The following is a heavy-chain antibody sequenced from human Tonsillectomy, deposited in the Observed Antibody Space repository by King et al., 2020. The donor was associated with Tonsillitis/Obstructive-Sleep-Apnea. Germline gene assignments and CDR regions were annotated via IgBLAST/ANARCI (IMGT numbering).Heavy chain of an antibody. D-gene: IGHD6-19*01. V-gene: IGHV1-18*01. Sequence: QLVQSGAEMKKPGASVKVSCKASGYIFNSFGISWVRQAPGQGLEWLGWISGFNGNTKYAQKLQGRVIMTIDTSTSTAHMELRDLRSDDTGVYYCARDSGGQWHPLDPWGQGTLVTVSS. CDR2: ISGFNGNT. CDR1: GYIFNSFG. J-gene: IGHJ5*02. CDR3: ARDSGGQWHPLDP.